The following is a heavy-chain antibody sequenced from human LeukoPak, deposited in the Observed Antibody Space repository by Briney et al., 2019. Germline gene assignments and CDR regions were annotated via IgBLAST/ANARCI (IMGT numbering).Heavy chain of an antibody. Sequence: GGSLRLSCEGSGFTFDSYSMSWVRQSPGKGLEWVSDVTGTGGNTYHADSVKGRFTISRDNSKNTVYLQMNSLRAEDTAIYYCAKVHGSGSYRFDFWGQGTLVTVSS. CDR1: GFTFDSYS. V-gene: IGHV3-23*01. J-gene: IGHJ4*02. D-gene: IGHD3-10*01. CDR2: VTGTGGNT. CDR3: AKVHGSGSYRFDF.